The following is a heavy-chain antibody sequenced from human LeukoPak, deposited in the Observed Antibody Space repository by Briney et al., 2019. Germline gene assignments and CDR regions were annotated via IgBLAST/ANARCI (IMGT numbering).Heavy chain of an antibody. CDR3: ARDITYYYDSSGFDY. CDR1: GGSISSGSYY. D-gene: IGHD3-22*01. V-gene: IGHV4-61*02. Sequence: SQTLSLTCTVSGGSISSGSYYWSWIRQPAGKGLEWIGRIYTSGSTNYNPSLKSRVTMSVDTSKNQFSLKLSSVTAADTAVYYCARDITYYYDSSGFDYWGQGTLVTVSS. CDR2: IYTSGST. J-gene: IGHJ4*02.